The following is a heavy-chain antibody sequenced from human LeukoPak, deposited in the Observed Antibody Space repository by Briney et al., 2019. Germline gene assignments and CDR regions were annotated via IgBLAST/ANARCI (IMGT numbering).Heavy chain of an antibody. CDR2: IWYDGANT. V-gene: IGHV3-33*06. CDR3: AKESPGYSSDYGYYYYYIDV. CDR1: GFTFSTFG. Sequence: GGSLRLSCATSGFTFSTFGMHWVRQAPGKGLEWAALIWYDGANTYYADSVKGRFTISRDNSKNTLFLQMNSLRAEDTAVYYCAKESPGYSSDYGYYYYYIDVWGKGTTVTVSS. D-gene: IGHD5-18*01. J-gene: IGHJ6*03.